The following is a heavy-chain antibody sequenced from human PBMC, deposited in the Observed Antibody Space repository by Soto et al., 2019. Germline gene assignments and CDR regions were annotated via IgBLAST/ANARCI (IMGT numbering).Heavy chain of an antibody. CDR1: GGSISSGGYY. V-gene: IGHV4-31*03. CDR2: IYYSGST. CDR3: ASQESGSYRAPYFDY. Sequence: SETLSLTCTVSGGSISSGGYYWSWIRQHPGKGLEWIGYIYYSGSTYYNPSLKSRVTISVDTSRNQFSLKLSSVTAADTAVYYCASQESGSYRAPYFDYWGQGTLVTVSS. J-gene: IGHJ4*02. D-gene: IGHD1-26*01.